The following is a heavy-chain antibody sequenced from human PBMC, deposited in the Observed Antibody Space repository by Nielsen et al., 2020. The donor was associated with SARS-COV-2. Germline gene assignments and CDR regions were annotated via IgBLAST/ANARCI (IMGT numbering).Heavy chain of an antibody. CDR3: ARDSSDSSSWYDAFDI. CDR2: ISYDGSNK. Sequence: GGSLRLSCAASGFTFSSYAMHWVRQAPGKGLEWVAVISYDGSNKYYADSVKGRFTISRDNSKNTLYLQMNSLRAEDTAVYYCARDSSDSSSWYDAFDIWGQGTMVTVSS. V-gene: IGHV3-30-3*01. D-gene: IGHD6-13*01. CDR1: GFTFSSYA. J-gene: IGHJ3*02.